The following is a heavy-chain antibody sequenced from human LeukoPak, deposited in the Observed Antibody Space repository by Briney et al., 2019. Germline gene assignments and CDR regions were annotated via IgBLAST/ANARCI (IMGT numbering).Heavy chain of an antibody. CDR2: IYYSGST. D-gene: IGHD4-17*01. CDR1: GGSISSSNFY. V-gene: IGHV4-39*07. Sequence: SETLSLTCTVSGGSISSSNFYWGWIRQPPGKGLEWIGSIYYSGSTYYNPSLKRRVTISVDTSKNQFSLKLSSVTAADTAVYYCARDYGDYVTGFDPWGQGTLVTVSS. CDR3: ARDYGDYVTGFDP. J-gene: IGHJ5*02.